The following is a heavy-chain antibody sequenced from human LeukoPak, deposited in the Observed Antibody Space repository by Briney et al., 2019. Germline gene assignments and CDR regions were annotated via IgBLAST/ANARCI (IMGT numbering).Heavy chain of an antibody. CDR3: ARVQWTNIVVVPAAIDN. J-gene: IGHJ4*02. Sequence: GGSLRLSCAASGFTFSSYAMSWVRQAPGNGLEWVSSISSSSSYIYYADSVKGRFTISRDNAKNSLYLQMNSLRAEDTAVYYCARVQWTNIVVVPAAIDNWGQGTLVTVSS. V-gene: IGHV3-21*01. CDR1: GFTFSSYA. CDR2: ISSSSSYI. D-gene: IGHD2-2*01.